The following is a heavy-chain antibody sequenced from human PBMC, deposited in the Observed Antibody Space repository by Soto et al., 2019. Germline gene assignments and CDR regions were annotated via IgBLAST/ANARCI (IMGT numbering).Heavy chain of an antibody. J-gene: IGHJ6*02. V-gene: IGHV3-23*01. CDR1: GFTFNTYP. D-gene: IGHD3-10*01. CDR3: AKGVLSFHYGMEV. Sequence: SLRLSCATSGFTFNTYPMTWVRQAPGKGLEWVSSISSTAGRTSSYADSVKGRFAISRDFSDNTVYLQMNNLRVDDTVVYFCAKGVLSFHYGMEVWRQGTTVTVSS. CDR2: ISSTAGRTS.